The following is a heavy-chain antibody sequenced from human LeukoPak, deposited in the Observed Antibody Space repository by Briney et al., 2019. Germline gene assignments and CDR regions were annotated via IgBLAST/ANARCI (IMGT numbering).Heavy chain of an antibody. V-gene: IGHV4-4*07. D-gene: IGHD3-10*01. CDR1: GGSISSYY. CDR2: IYSSGST. J-gene: IGHJ4*02. CDR3: ARTGARGAQFDY. Sequence: PSETLSLTCSVSGGSISSYYWSWIRQPAGKGLEWIGRIYSSGSTNYNPSLKTRVTMSLDTSKNQFSLNLTTVTAADTAVYYCARTGARGAQFDYWGQGTLVTVSS.